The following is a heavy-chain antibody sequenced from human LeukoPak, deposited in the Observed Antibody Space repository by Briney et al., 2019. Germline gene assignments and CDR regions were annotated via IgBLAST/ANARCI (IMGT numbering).Heavy chain of an antibody. V-gene: IGHV4-39*07. CDR1: GDSINNSAYF. J-gene: IGHJ4*02. Sequence: SETLSLTCSVSGDSINNSAYFWGWIRQPPGRGLEWIGSIHYSGTTYYNPSLRSRVTISVDKSKNQFSLKLSSVTAADTAVYYCARYVWQQLALDYWGQGTLVTVSS. CDR3: ARYVWQQLALDY. CDR2: IHYSGTT. D-gene: IGHD6-13*01.